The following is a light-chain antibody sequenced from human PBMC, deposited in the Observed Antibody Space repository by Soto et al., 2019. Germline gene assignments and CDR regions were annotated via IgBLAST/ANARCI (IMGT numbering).Light chain of an antibody. CDR2: EVN. J-gene: IGLJ2*01. CDR3: SSYTSSSTLL. Sequence: QSALNQPPSVSGSPGQSVTISCTGTSNDVGTYNRVSWYQEPPGTAPKLMIYEVNNRPSGVPDRFSGSKSGNTASLTISGLQAEDEADYYCSSYTSSSTLLFGGGTKLTVL. CDR1: SNDVGTYNR. V-gene: IGLV2-18*02.